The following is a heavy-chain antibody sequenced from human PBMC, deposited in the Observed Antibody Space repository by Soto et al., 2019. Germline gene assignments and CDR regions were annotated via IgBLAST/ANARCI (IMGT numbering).Heavy chain of an antibody. J-gene: IGHJ3*02. CDR3: ERSPLFGSAYYDYIWGSFDDAFDI. CDR1: GYTFTSYD. CDR2: MNPNSGNT. D-gene: IGHD3-16*01. Sequence: QVQLVQSGAEVKKPGASVKVSCKASGYTFTSYDINWVRQATGQGLEWMGWMNPNSGNTGYAQKFQGRVTMSRNTSISTAYMELSSLRSEDTAVYYCERSPLFGSAYYDYIWGSFDDAFDIWGQGTMVTVSS. V-gene: IGHV1-8*01.